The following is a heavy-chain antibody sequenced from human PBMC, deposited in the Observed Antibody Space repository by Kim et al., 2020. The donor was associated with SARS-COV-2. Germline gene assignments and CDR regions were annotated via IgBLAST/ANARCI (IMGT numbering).Heavy chain of an antibody. CDR1: GFTFSSYG. Sequence: GGSLRLSCAASGFTFSSYGMHWVRQAPGKGLEWVAVISYDGSNKYYADSVKGRFTISRDNSKNTLYLRMNSLRAEDTAVYYCAKWRKYDFWNPMGTFDY. D-gene: IGHD3-3*01. CDR2: ISYDGSNK. V-gene: IGHV3-30*18. J-gene: IGHJ4*01. CDR3: AKWRKYDFWNPMGTFDY.